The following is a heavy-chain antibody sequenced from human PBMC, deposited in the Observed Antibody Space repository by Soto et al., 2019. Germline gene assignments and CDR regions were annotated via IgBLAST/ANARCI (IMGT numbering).Heavy chain of an antibody. CDR3: ASLTYCSSSSCPNYYYGMDV. V-gene: IGHV3-48*03. CDR1: GFTFSSYE. Sequence: PGGSLRLSCAASGFTFSSYEMNWVRQAPGKGLEWVSYISSSGSTIYYADSVKGRFTISRDNAKNSLYLQMNSLRAEDTAVYYYASLTYCSSSSCPNYYYGMDVWGQGTTVTVSS. J-gene: IGHJ6*02. CDR2: ISSSGSTI. D-gene: IGHD2-2*01.